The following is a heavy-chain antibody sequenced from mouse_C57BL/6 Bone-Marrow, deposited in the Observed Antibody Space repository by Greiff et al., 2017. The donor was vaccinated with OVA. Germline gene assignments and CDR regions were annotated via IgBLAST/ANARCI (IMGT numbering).Heavy chain of an antibody. D-gene: IGHD1-1*01. Sequence: VKLVESGPELVKPGASVKISCKASGYTFTDYYINWVKQRPGQGLEWIGWIFPGSGSTYYNEKFKGKATLSVDKSSSTAYMLLSSLTSEDSAVYICARGVYYYGSSYPFDYWGQGTTLTVSS. J-gene: IGHJ2*01. CDR2: IFPGSGST. CDR1: GYTFTDYY. V-gene: IGHV1-75*01. CDR3: ARGVYYYGSSYPFDY.